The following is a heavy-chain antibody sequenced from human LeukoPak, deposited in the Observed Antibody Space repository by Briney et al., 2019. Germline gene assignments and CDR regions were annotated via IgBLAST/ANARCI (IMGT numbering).Heavy chain of an antibody. CDR2: IYWDDDN. CDR1: GFSLSTGGVG. CDR3: AHRRYTAGYNWFDP. J-gene: IGHJ5*02. Sequence: ESGPTLVNPTQTLTLTCTFSGFSLSTGGVGVGWIRQPPGKALEWLAVIYWDDDNRYSPSLRNRLTITKDTSKNQVVLKMTNMDPVDTATYYCAHRRYTAGYNWFDPWGQGTLVTVSS. D-gene: IGHD5-18*01. V-gene: IGHV2-5*02.